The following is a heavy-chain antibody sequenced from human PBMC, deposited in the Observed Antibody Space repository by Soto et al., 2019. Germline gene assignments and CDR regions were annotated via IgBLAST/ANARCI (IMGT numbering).Heavy chain of an antibody. V-gene: IGHV3-23*01. CDR3: AKDSRNPYYDFWSGYYPLARFDP. D-gene: IGHD3-3*01. CDR1: AFTFRSSA. J-gene: IGHJ5*02. Sequence: GGSLGLACAASAFTFRSSAMSWVRHAPGKGLEWVSALSGSGGRTYYADSVKGRFTISRDNSKNTLYLQMNSLRAEDTAVYYCAKDSRNPYYDFWSGYYPLARFDPWGQGT. CDR2: LSGSGGRT.